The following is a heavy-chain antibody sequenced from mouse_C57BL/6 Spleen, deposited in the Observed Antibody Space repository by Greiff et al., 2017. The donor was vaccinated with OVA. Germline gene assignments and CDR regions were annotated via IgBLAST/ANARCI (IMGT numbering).Heavy chain of an antibody. CDR2: ISSGSSTI. V-gene: IGHV5-17*01. CDR1: GFTFSDYG. Sequence: EVQRVESGGGLVKPGGSLKLSCAASGFTFSDYGMHWVRQAPEKGLEWVAYISSGSSTIYYADTVKGRFTISRDNAKNTLFLQMTSLRSEDTAMYYCASRSYYDYDGGFAYWGQGTLVTVSA. J-gene: IGHJ3*01. D-gene: IGHD2-4*01. CDR3: ASRSYYDYDGGFAY.